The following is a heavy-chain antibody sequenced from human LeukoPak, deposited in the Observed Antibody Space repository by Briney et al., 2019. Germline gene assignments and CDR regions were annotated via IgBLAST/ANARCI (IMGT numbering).Heavy chain of an antibody. Sequence: SETLFNCVAVSGESLGSYYGSWIRQPPGKGLEWIGEINHSGNTNYNPSLKSRVTISVDTSKNQFSLKLSSVTAADTAVYYCARVDGDEDKIQEYWGKVALVTVSS. CDR2: INHSGNT. J-gene: IGHJ4*02. D-gene: IGHD5-24*01. CDR3: ARVDGDEDKIQEY. CDR1: GESLGSYY. V-gene: IGHV4-34*01.